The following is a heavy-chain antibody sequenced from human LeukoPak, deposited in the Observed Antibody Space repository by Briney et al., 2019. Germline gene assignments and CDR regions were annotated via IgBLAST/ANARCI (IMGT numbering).Heavy chain of an antibody. CDR1: GGSFSGYY. D-gene: IGHD2-8*01. V-gene: IGHV4-34*01. Sequence: SETLSLTCAVYGGSFSGYYWSWIRQPPGKGLEWIGEINHSGSTNYNPSLKSRVTISVDKSKNQFSLKLSSVTAADTAVYYCARQVLYIVLMVYAVYYFDYWGQGTLVTVSS. CDR3: ARQVLYIVLMVYAVYYFDY. CDR2: INHSGST. J-gene: IGHJ4*02.